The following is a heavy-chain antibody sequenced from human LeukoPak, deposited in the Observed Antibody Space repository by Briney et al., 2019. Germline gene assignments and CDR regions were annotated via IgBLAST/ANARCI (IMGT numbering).Heavy chain of an antibody. CDR3: AKSFYDYVWGSYPSDS. CDR1: GFTFSSYA. J-gene: IGHJ4*02. D-gene: IGHD3-16*01. Sequence: GGSLRLSCAAAGFTFSSYAMSWVRQAPGKGLEWVSAISGSGGSTYYADSVKGRFTISRDNSKNTLYLQMNSLRAEDTAVYYCAKSFYDYVWGSYPSDSWGQGTLVIVSS. CDR2: ISGSGGST. V-gene: IGHV3-23*01.